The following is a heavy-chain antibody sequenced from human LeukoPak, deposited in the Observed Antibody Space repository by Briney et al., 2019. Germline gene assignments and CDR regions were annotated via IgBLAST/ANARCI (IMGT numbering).Heavy chain of an antibody. D-gene: IGHD5-18*01. CDR3: ARESYGLIDY. V-gene: IGHV3-74*01. CDR2: INSDGSTT. CDR1: GFTFSTYW. Sequence: PGGSLRLSCAASGFTFSTYWMHWVRQAPGKGLVWVSRINSDGSTTSYADSVKGRFTISRDNAKNTLYLLMNSLRAEDTAVYYCARESYGLIDYWGQGTLVTVSS. J-gene: IGHJ4*02.